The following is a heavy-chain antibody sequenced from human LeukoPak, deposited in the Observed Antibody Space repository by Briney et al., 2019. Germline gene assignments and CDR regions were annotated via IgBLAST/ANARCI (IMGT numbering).Heavy chain of an antibody. V-gene: IGHV3-7*01. Sequence: GGSLRLSCAASGFTFSNAWMNWVRQTPEKGLEWVANIKQDGNEKYYVDSVKGRFTISRDNAKNSLYLHMNSLRADDTAVYYCARDKIVGPTTLDYWGQGTLVTVSS. CDR3: ARDKIVGPTTLDY. J-gene: IGHJ4*02. D-gene: IGHD1-26*01. CDR1: GFTFSNAW. CDR2: IKQDGNEK.